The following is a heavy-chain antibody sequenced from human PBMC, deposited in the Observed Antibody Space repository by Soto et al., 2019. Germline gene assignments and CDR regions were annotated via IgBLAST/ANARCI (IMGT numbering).Heavy chain of an antibody. Sequence: SQTLSLTCAISGDSVSSNSAAWNWIRQSPSRGLEWLGRTYYRSKWYNDYAVSVKSRITINPDTSKNQFSLQLNSVTPEDTAVYYCARDHGGATGYSSGWHRRPNYYYMDFWGKGTTVTVSS. V-gene: IGHV6-1*01. D-gene: IGHD6-19*01. CDR1: GDSVSSNSAA. J-gene: IGHJ6*03. CDR3: ARDHGGATGYSSGWHRRPNYYYMDF. CDR2: TYYRSKWYN.